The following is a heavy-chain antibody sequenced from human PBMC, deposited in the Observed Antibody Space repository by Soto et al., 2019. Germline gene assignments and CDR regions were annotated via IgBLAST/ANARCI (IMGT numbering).Heavy chain of an antibody. J-gene: IGHJ4*02. CDR2: IKYDGIEK. CDR3: ARIGAKWPFDC. Sequence: GGSLRLSCAASGFTFSRHWMSWVRQAPGKGLEWVANIKYDGIEKYYVDSVKGRFTISRDNTQNSLYLQMNSLRAEDTAVYFCARIGAKWPFDCWGQGTLVTVSS. V-gene: IGHV3-7*05. D-gene: IGHD3-16*01. CDR1: GFTFSRHW.